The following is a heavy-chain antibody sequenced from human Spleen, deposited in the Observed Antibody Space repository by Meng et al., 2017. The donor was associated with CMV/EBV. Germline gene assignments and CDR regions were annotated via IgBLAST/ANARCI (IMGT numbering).Heavy chain of an antibody. CDR2: IRYDGSNK. D-gene: IGHD1-26*01. CDR1: GFTFSSYG. Sequence: GESLKISCAASGFTFSSYGMHWVRQAPGKGLEWVAFIRYDGSNKYYADSVKGRFTISRDNSKNTLYLQMNSLRAEDTAVYYCAREGGQYSGSSYYGMDVWGQGTTVTVSS. J-gene: IGHJ6*02. CDR3: AREGGQYSGSSYYGMDV. V-gene: IGHV3-30*02.